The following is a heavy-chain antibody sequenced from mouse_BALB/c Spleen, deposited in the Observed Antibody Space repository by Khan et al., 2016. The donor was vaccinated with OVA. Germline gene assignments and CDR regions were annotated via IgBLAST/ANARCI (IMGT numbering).Heavy chain of an antibody. CDR1: GFTFSSYS. V-gene: IGHV5-6*01. D-gene: IGHD4-1*01. Sequence: EVELVESGGDLVKPGGSPKLSCAASGFTFSSYSMSWVRQTPDKRLEWVATISSDGDYTYYPDIVKGRFTISRDNAKNTLYLQMSSLKSEDTAIYYCASHLTGSFAYWGQGTLVTVSA. J-gene: IGHJ3*01. CDR2: ISSDGDYT. CDR3: ASHLTGSFAY.